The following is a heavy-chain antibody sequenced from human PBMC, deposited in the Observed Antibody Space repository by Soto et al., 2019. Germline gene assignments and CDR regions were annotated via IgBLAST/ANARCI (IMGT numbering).Heavy chain of an antibody. J-gene: IGHJ5*02. Sequence: ASVKVSCKASGYIFTNYYIYWVRQAPGQGLEYIGIINPGGGATDYAQKFQGRVTMTRDTSTSTAYMELSSLRSEDTAVYYCARDRYGGSAWAETGWFDPWGQGTLVTVSS. D-gene: IGHD1-26*01. V-gene: IGHV1-46*01. CDR1: GYIFTNYY. CDR3: ARDRYGGSAWAETGWFDP. CDR2: INPGGGAT.